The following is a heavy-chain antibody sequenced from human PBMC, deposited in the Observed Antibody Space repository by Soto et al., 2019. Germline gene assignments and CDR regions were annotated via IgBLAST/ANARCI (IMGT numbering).Heavy chain of an antibody. CDR3: ARWFGESLSQPNYYYGMDV. D-gene: IGHD3-10*01. J-gene: IGHJ6*02. V-gene: IGHV1-69*01. CDR1: GGTFSSYA. CDR2: TIPIFGTA. Sequence: QVQLVQSGAEVKKPGSSVKVSCKASGGTFSSYAISWVRQAPGQGIEWMGGTIPIFGTANYAQKFQGRVTITADESTSTAYMELSSLRSEDTAVYYCARWFGESLSQPNYYYGMDVWGQGTTVTVSS.